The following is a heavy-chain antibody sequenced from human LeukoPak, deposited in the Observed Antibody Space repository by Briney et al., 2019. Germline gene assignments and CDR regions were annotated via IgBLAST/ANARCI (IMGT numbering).Heavy chain of an antibody. Sequence: GASVKVSCKASGYTFTGYYMHWVRQAPGQGLEWMGWINPNSGGTNYAQKFQGRVTMSRDTSISTAYMELSRLRSDDTAVYYCARRGYSYGYWHYYYYYMDVWGKGTTVTISS. CDR2: INPNSGGT. V-gene: IGHV1-2*02. J-gene: IGHJ6*03. CDR1: GYTFTGYY. CDR3: ARRGYSYGYWHYYYYYMDV. D-gene: IGHD5-18*01.